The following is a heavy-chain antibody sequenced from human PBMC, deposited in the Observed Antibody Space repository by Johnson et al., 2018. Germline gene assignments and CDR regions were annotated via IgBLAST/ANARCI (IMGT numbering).Heavy chain of an antibody. Sequence: QVQLVQSGGGVVQPGRSLRLSCAASGFTFSSYAMHWVRQAPGKGLEWVAIISYDGSNNYYADSVRGRITITRDNSNNTVYLQMDSLRAEDTAVYYCAGGSSGWYIVDYWGQGTLVTVSS. CDR1: GFTFSSYA. D-gene: IGHD6-19*01. J-gene: IGHJ4*02. V-gene: IGHV3-30-3*01. CDR3: AGGSSGWYIVDY. CDR2: ISYDGSNN.